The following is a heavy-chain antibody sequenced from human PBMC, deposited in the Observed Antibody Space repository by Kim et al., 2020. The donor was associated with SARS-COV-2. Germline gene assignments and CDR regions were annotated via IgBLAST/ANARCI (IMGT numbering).Heavy chain of an antibody. V-gene: IGHV3-74*01. Sequence: GGSLRLSCAASGFTFSNSWMHWVRQAPGKGLVWVSRVNYDGSSTSYADSVKGRFTVSRDNAKNTLYLQMNSLRAEDTAVYYCARGLFIGFDRVDYWGQGT. CDR1: GFTFSNSW. D-gene: IGHD5-12*01. CDR3: ARGLFIGFDRVDY. CDR2: VNYDGSST. J-gene: IGHJ4*02.